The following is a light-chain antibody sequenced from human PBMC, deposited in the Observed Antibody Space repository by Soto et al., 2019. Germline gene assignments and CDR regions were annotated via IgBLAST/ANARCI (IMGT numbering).Light chain of an antibody. Sequence: QSALAQPASVSGSPGQSITISCTGASGYVGTYSLVSWCQQHPGKAPKVVIYEGHKRPSGVPDRFSGSTSVNTASLTISGLQTDDEADYYCCLYVGATTYVFGTGTKLTVL. CDR1: SGYVGTYSL. J-gene: IGLJ1*01. CDR3: CLYVGATTYV. V-gene: IGLV2-23*01. CDR2: EGH.